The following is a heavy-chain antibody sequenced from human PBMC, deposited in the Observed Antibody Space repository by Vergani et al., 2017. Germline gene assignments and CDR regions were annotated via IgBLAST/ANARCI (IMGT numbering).Heavy chain of an antibody. CDR3: AKQYFVSGNYLFDY. J-gene: IGHJ4*02. V-gene: IGHV3-23*01. D-gene: IGHD3-10*01. CDR1: GFTFSSDA. Sequence: EVQLLESGGNLIQPGGSLRLSCGASGFTFSSDAMTWVRLAPGKGLQWVSAISGSGGNTFYTDSVKGRFTISRDNSKNMLFLQMNNLRTEDTAIYYCAKQYFVSGNYLFDYWCQGTLVTVSS. CDR2: ISGSGGNT.